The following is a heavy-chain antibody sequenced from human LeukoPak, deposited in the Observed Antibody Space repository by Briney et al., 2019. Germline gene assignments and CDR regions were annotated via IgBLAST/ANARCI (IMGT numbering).Heavy chain of an antibody. Sequence: SETLSLTCTVSGGSISSYYWSWIRQPAGKGLEWIGRIYTSGSTNYNPSLKSRVTMSVDTSKNQFSLKLSSVTAADTAVYYCARQGSRFLEWLKFVYWGQGTLVTVSS. CDR1: GGSISSYY. J-gene: IGHJ4*02. CDR2: IYTSGST. D-gene: IGHD3-3*01. CDR3: ARQGSRFLEWLKFVY. V-gene: IGHV4-4*07.